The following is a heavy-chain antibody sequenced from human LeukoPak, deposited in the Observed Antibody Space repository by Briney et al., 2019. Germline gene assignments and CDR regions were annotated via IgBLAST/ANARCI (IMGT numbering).Heavy chain of an antibody. Sequence: SETLSLTCTVSGGSISSSSYYWGWIRQPPGKGLEWIGSIYYSGSTYYNPSLKSRVTISVDTSKNRFSLKLSSVTAADTAVYYCAGDGSSSSAANYWGQGTLVTVSS. J-gene: IGHJ4*02. CDR2: IYYSGST. CDR1: GGSISSSSYY. CDR3: AGDGSSSSAANY. D-gene: IGHD6-6*01. V-gene: IGHV4-39*01.